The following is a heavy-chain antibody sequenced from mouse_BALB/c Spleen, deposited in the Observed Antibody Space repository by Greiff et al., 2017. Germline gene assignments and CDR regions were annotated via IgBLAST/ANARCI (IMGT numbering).Heavy chain of an antibody. CDR2: ISSGSSTI. CDR3: ARAGYGYEGGFAY. V-gene: IGHV5-17*02. D-gene: IGHD2-2*01. CDR1: GFTFSSFG. J-gene: IGHJ3*01. Sequence: EVKLMESGGGLVKPGGSLKLSCAASGFTFSSFGMHWVRQAPEKGLEWVAYISSGSSTIYYADTVKGRFTISRDNPKNTLFLQMTSLRSEDTAMYYCARAGYGYEGGFAYWGQGTLVTVSA.